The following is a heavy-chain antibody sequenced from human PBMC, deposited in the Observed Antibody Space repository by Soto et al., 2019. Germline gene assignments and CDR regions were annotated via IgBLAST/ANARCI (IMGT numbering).Heavy chain of an antibody. CDR1: GFTFATYG. Sequence: GGSLRLSCAASGFTFATYGMHWVRQAPGKGLEWVASISNDGTNKYYADSVKGRFTISRDNSKNTLYLQMNSLRAEDTAVYYCARDGYCSGGSCYSVPVFDYWGQGTLVTVSS. V-gene: IGHV3-30*03. CDR2: ISNDGTNK. CDR3: ARDGYCSGGSCYSVPVFDY. D-gene: IGHD2-15*01. J-gene: IGHJ4*02.